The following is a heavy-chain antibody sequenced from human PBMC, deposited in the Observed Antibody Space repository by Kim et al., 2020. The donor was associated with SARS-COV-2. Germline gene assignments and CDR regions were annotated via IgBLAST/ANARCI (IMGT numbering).Heavy chain of an antibody. D-gene: IGHD2-2*01. CDR1: GFTFSSYS. CDR2: ISSSSSYI. J-gene: IGHJ6*01. V-gene: IGHV3-21*01. Sequence: GGSLRLSCAASGFTFSSYSMNWVRQAPGKGLEWVSSISSSSSYIYYADSVKGRFTISRDNAKNSLYLQMNSLRAEDTAVYYCARDRLRGMYQLLPGLDYYYYRWDVWGQGTTVTVSS. CDR3: ARDRLRGMYQLLPGLDYYYYRWDV.